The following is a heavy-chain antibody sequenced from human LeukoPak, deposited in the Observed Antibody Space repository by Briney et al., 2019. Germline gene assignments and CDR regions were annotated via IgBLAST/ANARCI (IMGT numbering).Heavy chain of an antibody. Sequence: PGGSLRLSCAASGFTFSSYGMHWVRQAPGKGLEWVAVISYDGSNKYYADSVKGRFTISRDNSKNTLYLQMNSLRAEDPAVYYCAKLCGGDCTDAFDIWGQGTMVTVSS. CDR1: GFTFSSYG. D-gene: IGHD2-21*02. CDR3: AKLCGGDCTDAFDI. V-gene: IGHV3-30*18. CDR2: ISYDGSNK. J-gene: IGHJ3*02.